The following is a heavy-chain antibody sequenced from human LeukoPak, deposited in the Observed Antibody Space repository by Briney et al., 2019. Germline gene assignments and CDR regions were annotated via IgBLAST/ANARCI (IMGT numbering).Heavy chain of an antibody. J-gene: IGHJ6*04. CDR2: IIPIFGTE. CDR1: GGTFSSYA. CDR3: ARGADYYYGMDV. V-gene: IGHV1-69*13. Sequence: SVKVSCKASGGTFSSYAISWVRQAPGQGLEWMGGIIPIFGTENYAQKFQGRVTITADESTSTAYMELSSLRSEDTAVYYCARGADYYYGMDVWGKGTTVTVSS.